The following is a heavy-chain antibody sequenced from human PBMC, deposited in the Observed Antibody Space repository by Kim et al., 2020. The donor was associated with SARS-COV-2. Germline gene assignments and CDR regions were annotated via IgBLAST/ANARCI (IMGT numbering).Heavy chain of an antibody. CDR3: AREIYTGRDFDY. Sequence: YAQKIQGRVTMTRDTYISTAYMELSRLRSDDTAVYCCAREIYTGRDFDYWGQGTLVTVSS. V-gene: IGHV1-2*02. D-gene: IGHD5-18*01. J-gene: IGHJ4*02.